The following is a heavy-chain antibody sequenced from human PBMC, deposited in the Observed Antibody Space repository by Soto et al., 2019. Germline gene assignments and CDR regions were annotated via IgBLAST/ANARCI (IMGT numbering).Heavy chain of an antibody. CDR1: GFTFSSYA. CDR2: ISGSGGST. CDR3: AKDHYGSGSYYGYYGMDV. V-gene: IGHV3-23*01. J-gene: IGHJ6*02. Sequence: PGGSLRLSCAASGFTFSSYAMSGVRQAPGKGLEWVSAISGSGGSTYYADSVKGRFTISRDNSKNTLYLQMNSLRAEDTAVYYCAKDHYGSGSYYGYYGMDVWGQGTTVTVSS. D-gene: IGHD3-10*01.